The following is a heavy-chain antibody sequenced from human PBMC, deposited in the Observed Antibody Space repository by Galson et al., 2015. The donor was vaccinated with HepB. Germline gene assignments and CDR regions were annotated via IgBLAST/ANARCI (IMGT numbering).Heavy chain of an antibody. CDR2: IYHSGST. V-gene: IGHV4-4*02. CDR3: AREGIGVWGSYRSGDGMDV. CDR1: GGSISSSNW. Sequence: SETLSLTCAVSGGSISSSNWWSWVRQPPGKGLEWIGEIYHSGSTNYNPSLKSRVTISVDKSKNQFSLELSSVTAADTAVYYCAREGIGVWGSYRSGDGMDVWGQGTTVTVSS. D-gene: IGHD3-16*02. J-gene: IGHJ6*02.